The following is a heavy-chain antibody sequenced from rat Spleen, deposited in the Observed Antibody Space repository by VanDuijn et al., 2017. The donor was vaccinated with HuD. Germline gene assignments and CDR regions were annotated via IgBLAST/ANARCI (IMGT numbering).Heavy chain of an antibody. CDR2: INGDGGGT. Sequence: EVQLVETGGGFVQPGRSLKLSCVASGFTFSRYWMYWIRQAPGKGLECVSSINGDGGGTYYPDSVKGRFTTSRDNAENTVYLQMNSLRSEDTATYYCAKRDYDGYYPFAYWGQGTLVTVSS. D-gene: IGHD1-12*03. CDR1: GFTFSRYW. V-gene: IGHV5-58*01. CDR3: AKRDYDGYYPFAY. J-gene: IGHJ3*01.